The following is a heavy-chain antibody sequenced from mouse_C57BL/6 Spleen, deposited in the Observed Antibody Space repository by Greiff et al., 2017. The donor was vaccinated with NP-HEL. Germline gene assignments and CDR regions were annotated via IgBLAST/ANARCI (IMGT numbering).Heavy chain of an antibody. D-gene: IGHD2-3*01. CDR3: ARYYDGYYSLDY. Sequence: VQLQQSGAELVRPGTSVKVSCKASGYAFTNYLIEWVKQRPGQGLEWIGVINPGSGGTNYNEKFKGKATLTADKSSSTAYMQLSSLTSEDSAVYFCARYYDGYYSLDYWGQGTTLTVSS. J-gene: IGHJ2*01. V-gene: IGHV1-54*01. CDR2: INPGSGGT. CDR1: GYAFTNYL.